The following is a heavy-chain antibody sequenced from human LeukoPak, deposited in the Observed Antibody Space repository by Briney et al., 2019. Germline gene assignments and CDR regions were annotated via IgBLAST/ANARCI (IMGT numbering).Heavy chain of an antibody. CDR3: ARDKAYSSGWPYAFDI. D-gene: IGHD6-19*01. J-gene: IGHJ3*02. CDR1: GFTFSDYY. Sequence: GGSLRLSCAASGFTFSDYYMSWIRQAPGKGLEWVSYISSSGSTIYYADSVKGRFTISRDNAKNSLYLQMNSLRAEDTAVYYCARDKAYSSGWPYAFDIWGQGTMVTVSS. V-gene: IGHV3-11*01. CDR2: ISSSGSTI.